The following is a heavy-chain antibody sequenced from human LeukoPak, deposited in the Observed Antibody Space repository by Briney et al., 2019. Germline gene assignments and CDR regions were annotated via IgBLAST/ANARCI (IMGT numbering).Heavy chain of an antibody. CDR1: GYMFTGYY. V-gene: IGHV1-2*02. CDR3: ARGPSSGAFDY. CDR2: INPNGGGT. D-gene: IGHD1-26*01. J-gene: IGHJ4*02. Sequence: ASVKASCKASGYMFTGYYMHWVRQAPGQGLEWMGCINPNGGGTHYAQKFQGRVTMTRDTSISTVYMEVSSLTSDDTAVYYCARGPSSGAFDYWGQGTLVTVSS.